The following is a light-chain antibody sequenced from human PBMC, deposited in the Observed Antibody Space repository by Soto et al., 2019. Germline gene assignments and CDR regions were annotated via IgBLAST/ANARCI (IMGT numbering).Light chain of an antibody. Sequence: EIVLTQSPGTVSLSPGERATLSCRASQTVSGYYLAWYQQKPGQAPRLLIYGASSRATGIPDRFSGSGSGSDFTLTINGLEPEDFAVYSCQQYGSSPLTFGGGTKVEIK. CDR1: QTVSGYY. V-gene: IGKV3-20*01. J-gene: IGKJ4*01. CDR2: GAS. CDR3: QQYGSSPLT.